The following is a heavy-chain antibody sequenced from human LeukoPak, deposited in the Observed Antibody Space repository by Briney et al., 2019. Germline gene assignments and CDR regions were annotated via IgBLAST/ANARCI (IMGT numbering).Heavy chain of an antibody. CDR2: IYYSGST. J-gene: IGHJ4*02. CDR3: ARVVDDYYDSSGYYYVDY. CDR1: GGSMSPYH. V-gene: IGHV4-59*01. D-gene: IGHD3-22*01. Sequence: SETLSLTCTVSGGSMSPYHWGWIRQPPGKGLEWTGYIYYSGSTNYNPSLNSRVTISVDTSKNQFSLKLSSVTAADTAVYYCARVVDDYYDSSGYYYVDYWGQGTLVTVSS.